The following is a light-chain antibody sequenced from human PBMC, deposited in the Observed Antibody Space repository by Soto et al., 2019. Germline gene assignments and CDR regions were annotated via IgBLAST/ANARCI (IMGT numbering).Light chain of an antibody. Sequence: VLTQPRSVSGSPGQSVAISCTGTSSDVGGYNFVSWYQQHPGKAPKLIIYDVSKRPSGVPDRFSGSKSGNTASLTLSGLQAEDEADYYCCSYAGSYTLLVFGGATKLTVL. CDR2: DVS. CDR3: CSYAGSYTLLV. CDR1: SSDVGGYNF. V-gene: IGLV2-11*01. J-gene: IGLJ3*02.